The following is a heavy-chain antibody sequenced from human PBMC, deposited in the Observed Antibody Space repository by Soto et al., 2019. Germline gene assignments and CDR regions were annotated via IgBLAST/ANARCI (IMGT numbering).Heavy chain of an antibody. V-gene: IGHV4-4*02. J-gene: IGHJ6*02. CDR3: ARVEYSGSYYYYYGMDV. CDR1: GGSISSSNW. D-gene: IGHD1-26*01. Sequence: NPSETLSLTCAVSGGSISSSNWWSWVHQPPGKGLEWIGEIYHSGSTNYNPSLKSRVTISVDKSKNQFSLKLSSVTAADTAVYYCARVEYSGSYYYYYGMDVWGQGTTVTVSS. CDR2: IYHSGST.